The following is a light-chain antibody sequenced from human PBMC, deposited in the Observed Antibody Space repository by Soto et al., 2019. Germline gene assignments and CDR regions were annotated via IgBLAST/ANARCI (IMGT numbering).Light chain of an antibody. CDR3: SSYAGSNNPNYV. CDR2: EVS. Sequence: QSVLTQPPSAFGSPGQSVTISCTGTSSDVGGYNYVSWYQQHPGKAPKLMIYEVSKRPSGVPDRFSGSKSGNTASLTVSGLQAEDEADYYCSSYAGSNNPNYVFGTGTKVTVL. V-gene: IGLV2-8*01. CDR1: SSDVGGYNY. J-gene: IGLJ1*01.